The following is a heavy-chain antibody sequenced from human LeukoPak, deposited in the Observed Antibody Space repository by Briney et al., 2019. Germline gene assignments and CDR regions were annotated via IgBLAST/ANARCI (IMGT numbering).Heavy chain of an antibody. J-gene: IGHJ4*02. CDR1: GFTFSSYA. D-gene: IGHD5-18*01. CDR2: VSYDGSNK. CDR3: AREAAMADFDY. Sequence: PGGSLRLSCAASGFTFSSYAMHWVRQAPGKGLEWVAVVSYDGSNKYYADSLKGRLTISRDNAENSLYLQMNSLRAEDTAVYYCAREAAMADFDYWGQGTLVTVSS. V-gene: IGHV3-30-3*01.